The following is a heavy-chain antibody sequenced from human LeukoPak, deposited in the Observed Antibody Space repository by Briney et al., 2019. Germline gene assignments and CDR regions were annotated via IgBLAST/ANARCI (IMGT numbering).Heavy chain of an antibody. CDR2: FDPEDGEP. CDR1: GYSLTDLS. V-gene: IGHV1-24*01. CDR3: AKSHGDYGLLDY. D-gene: IGHD4-17*01. J-gene: IGHJ4*02. Sequence: ASVKVSCKVSGYSLTDLSLHWVRQAPGKGLEWMGGFDPEDGEPIYAQKFQGRLSMTEDTSKDTGYMEPRTLRPEDTALYYCAKSHGDYGLLDYWGQGTLVTVSS.